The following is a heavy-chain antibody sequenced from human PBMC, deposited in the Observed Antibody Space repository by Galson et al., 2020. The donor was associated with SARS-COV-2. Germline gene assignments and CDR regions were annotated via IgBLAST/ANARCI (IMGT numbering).Heavy chain of an antibody. CDR1: GYSFTSYW. CDR2: IYPGDSDT. Sequence: GETLKISCKGSGYSFTSYWIGWVRQMPGKGLEWMGIIYPGDSDTRYSPSFQGQVTISADRSISTAYLQWSSLKASDTAMYYCAKEVWVGNCYYGMDVWGQGSTVTVSS. CDR3: AKEVWVGNCYYGMDV. D-gene: IGHD2-15*01. V-gene: IGHV5-51*01. J-gene: IGHJ6*02.